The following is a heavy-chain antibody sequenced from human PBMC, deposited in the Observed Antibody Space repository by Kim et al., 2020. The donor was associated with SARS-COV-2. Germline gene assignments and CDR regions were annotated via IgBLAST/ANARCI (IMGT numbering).Heavy chain of an antibody. Sequence: GGSLRLSCAASGFTFSSYAMSWVRQAPGKGLEWVSAISGSGGSTYYADSVKGRFTISRDNYKNTLYLQMNSLRAEDTAVYYCAKSHYDFWSGYRRDYYYYGMDVWGQGTTVTVSS. CDR3: AKSHYDFWSGYRRDYYYYGMDV. D-gene: IGHD3-3*01. CDR1: GFTFSSYA. J-gene: IGHJ6*02. CDR2: ISGSGGST. V-gene: IGHV3-23*01.